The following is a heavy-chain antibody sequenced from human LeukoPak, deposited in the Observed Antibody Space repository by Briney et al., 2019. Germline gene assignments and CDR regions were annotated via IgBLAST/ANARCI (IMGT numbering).Heavy chain of an antibody. CDR2: IYHSGST. CDR3: ARGGYSSGWYDLGPYFDC. V-gene: IGHV4-38-2*01. CDR1: GYSISSGYY. Sequence: SETLSLTCAVSGYSISSGYYWGWIRQPPGKGLEWIGGIYHSGSTYYNPSLKSRVTISVDTSKNQFSLKLSSVTAADTAVYYCARGGYSSGWYDLGPYFDCWGQGTLVTVSS. D-gene: IGHD6-19*01. J-gene: IGHJ4*02.